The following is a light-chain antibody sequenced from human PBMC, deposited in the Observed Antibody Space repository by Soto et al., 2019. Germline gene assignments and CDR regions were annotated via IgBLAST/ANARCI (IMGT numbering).Light chain of an antibody. Sequence: QSALTQPASVSGSPGQSITISCSGTSSDVGSYDHVAWYQQFPGKTPKLMIYEVSNRPSGVPYRFSGSKSGNTASLTISGLQAGDEADYYCCSYAGTYTRVFGTGTKVTVL. CDR3: CSYAGTYTRV. CDR1: SSDVGSYDH. V-gene: IGLV2-14*01. CDR2: EVS. J-gene: IGLJ1*01.